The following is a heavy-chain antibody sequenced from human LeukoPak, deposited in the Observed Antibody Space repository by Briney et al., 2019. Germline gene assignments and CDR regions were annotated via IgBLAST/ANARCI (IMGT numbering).Heavy chain of an antibody. CDR1: GFTFSSYS. CDR2: ISSSSSYV. V-gene: IGHV3-21*01. CDR3: VRKVIGPHYDAFDI. J-gene: IGHJ3*02. Sequence: GGSLRLSCAASGFTFSSYSMNWVRQAPGKGLEWVSSISSSSSYVYYADSVKGRFTISRDNAKNSLYLQMNSLRAEDTAVYYCVRKVIGPHYDAFDIWGQGTMVTVSS. D-gene: IGHD2-21*01.